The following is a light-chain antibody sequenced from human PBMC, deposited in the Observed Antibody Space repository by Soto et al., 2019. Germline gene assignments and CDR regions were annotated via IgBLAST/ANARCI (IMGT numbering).Light chain of an antibody. CDR1: RSVSSN. CDR2: GAS. Sequence: SRSVSSNLAWYQQKPGQAPRLLIYGASTRATGIPARFSGSGSGTEFTLTVSSLQSEDFAVYYCQHYNNWPPWTFGQGTKVDTK. CDR3: QHYNNWPPWT. V-gene: IGKV3-15*01. J-gene: IGKJ1*01.